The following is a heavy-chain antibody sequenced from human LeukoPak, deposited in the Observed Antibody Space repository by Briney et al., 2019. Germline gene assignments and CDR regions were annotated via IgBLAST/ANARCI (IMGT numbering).Heavy chain of an antibody. J-gene: IGHJ1*01. V-gene: IGHV4-39*01. CDR2: VYYGGST. D-gene: IGHD6-19*01. CDR3: ARVVAGTKDFQH. CDR1: GGPISSPNHF. Sequence: SETLPLTCTVSGGPISSPNHFWGWVRQPPGKGLEWIGSVYYGGSTYSNPSLKSRVTMSADTSKNQFSLTLSSVAAADTAVYYCARVVAGTKDFQHWGQGTLVTVSS.